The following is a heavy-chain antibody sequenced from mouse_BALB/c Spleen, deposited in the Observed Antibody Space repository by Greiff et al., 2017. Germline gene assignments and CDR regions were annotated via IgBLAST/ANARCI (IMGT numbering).Heavy chain of an antibody. CDR3: TRDWDEGAY. CDR1: GYSFTSYW. J-gene: IGHJ2*01. D-gene: IGHD4-1*01. CDR2: IYPGNSDT. Sequence: VHVKQSGTVLARPGASVKMSCKASGYSFTSYWMHWVKQRPGQGLEWIGAIYPGNSDTSYNQKFKGKAKLTAVTSASTAYMELSSLTNEDSAVYYCTRDWDEGAYWGQGTTLTVSS. V-gene: IGHV1-5*01.